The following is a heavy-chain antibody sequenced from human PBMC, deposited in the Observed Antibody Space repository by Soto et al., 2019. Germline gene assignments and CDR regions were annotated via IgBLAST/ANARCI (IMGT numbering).Heavy chain of an antibody. V-gene: IGHV1-69*01. CDR1: GGTFSSYA. CDR2: IIPIFGTA. J-gene: IGHJ6*02. Sequence: QVQLVQSGAEVKKPGSSVKVSCKASGGTFSSYAISWVRQAPGQGLEWMGGIIPIFGTANYAQKFQRRVTITADESTSTAYMELSSLRSEDTAVYYCARVTVTTPHVRRLGGMDVWGQGTTVTVSS. D-gene: IGHD4-17*01. CDR3: ARVTVTTPHVRRLGGMDV.